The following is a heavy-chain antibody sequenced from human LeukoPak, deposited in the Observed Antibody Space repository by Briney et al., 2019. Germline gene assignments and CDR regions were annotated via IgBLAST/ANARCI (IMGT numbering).Heavy chain of an antibody. CDR2: INPKSGVT. J-gene: IGHJ4*02. CDR1: GYTFTGYY. CDR3: ARDLGVAVRPFSLFY. V-gene: IGHV1-2*02. D-gene: IGHD6-6*01. Sequence: ASVKVSCKASGYTFTGYYLHWVRQAPGQGPEWMGWINPKSGVTNYAQKFQGRVTMTSDTSISTAYMNFSRLRSDDTAMYYCARDLGVAVRPFSLFYWGQGTLVTVSS.